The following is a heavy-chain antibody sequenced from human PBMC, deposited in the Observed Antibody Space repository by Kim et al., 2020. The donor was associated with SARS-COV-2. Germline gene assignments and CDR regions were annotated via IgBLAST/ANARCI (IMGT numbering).Heavy chain of an antibody. CDR3: ARYGVYGWSFGMDV. Sequence: ASVKVSCKASGYTFTGYYMHWVRQAPGQGLEWMGWINPNSGGTNYAQKFQGRVTMTRDTSISTAYMELSRLRSDDTAVYYCARYGVYGWSFGMDVWGKGTTVTVSS. CDR2: INPNSGGT. V-gene: IGHV1-2*02. CDR1: GYTFTGYY. J-gene: IGHJ6*04. D-gene: IGHD6-19*01.